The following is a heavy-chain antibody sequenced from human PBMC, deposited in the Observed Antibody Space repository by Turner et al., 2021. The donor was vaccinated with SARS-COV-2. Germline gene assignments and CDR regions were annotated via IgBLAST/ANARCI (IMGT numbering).Heavy chain of an antibody. V-gene: IGHV4-39*01. CDR2: IYYIGTT. J-gene: IGHJ2*01. D-gene: IGHD4-17*01. Sequence: LQLHGSGPGLVKASGTLSLTCTVSGFSISTSNYYWGWIRQPPGKGLEWLGSIYYIGTTYDNPTVTSRVTISVDTAKGQFSLRLSSVTAADTDIDYCERVPESGDSADGSFDLWGRGTLVTVSS. CDR1: GFSISTSNYY. CDR3: ERVPESGDSADGSFDL.